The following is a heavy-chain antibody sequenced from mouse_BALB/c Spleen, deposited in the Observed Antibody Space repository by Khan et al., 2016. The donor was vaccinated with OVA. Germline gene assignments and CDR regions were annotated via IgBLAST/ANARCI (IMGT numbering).Heavy chain of an antibody. CDR3: ASHLTGSFAY. V-gene: IGHV5-6*01. CDR2: ISSAGDYT. Sequence: EVELVESGGDLVKPGGSLKLSCAASGFTFSSYGMSWVRQTPDKRLEWVATISSAGDYTYYPDNVKGRFTISRDNAKNTLYLQMSSLKSEDTAMFYLASHLTGSFAYWGQGTLVTVSA. D-gene: IGHD4-1*01. J-gene: IGHJ3*01. CDR1: GFTFSSYG.